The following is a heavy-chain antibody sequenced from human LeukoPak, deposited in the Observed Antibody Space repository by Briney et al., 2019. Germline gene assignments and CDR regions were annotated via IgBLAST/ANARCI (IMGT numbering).Heavy chain of an antibody. Sequence: GGSLRLSCAASGFTFSSYGMHWVRQAPGKGREWVAVIWYDGSNKYYADSVKGRFTISRDNSKTTLYLQMNSLRDDDTAVYSCARAQTMFWEFDGFDIWGRGTKVTVSS. J-gene: IGHJ3*02. CDR1: GFTFSSYG. D-gene: IGHD3-10*02. CDR2: IWYDGSNK. CDR3: ARAQTMFWEFDGFDI. V-gene: IGHV3-33*01.